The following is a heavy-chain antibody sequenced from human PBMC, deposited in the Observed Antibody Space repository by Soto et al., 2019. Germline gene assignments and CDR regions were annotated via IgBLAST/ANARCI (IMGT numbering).Heavy chain of an antibody. J-gene: IGHJ4*02. CDR1: GVSITSTDW. CDR2: VSLGGGA. Sequence: QVQLQESGPGLVKPSETLSLSCAVSGVSITSTDWWSWVRQPPGKGLQWIGEVSLGGGANYNPSLKGRVTISVDNSKNPFSLPLNSVTATDTAVYFCAGSTADTTLKGASFWGQGTLVTVSS. D-gene: IGHD1-26*01. V-gene: IGHV4-4*02. CDR3: AGSTADTTLKGASF.